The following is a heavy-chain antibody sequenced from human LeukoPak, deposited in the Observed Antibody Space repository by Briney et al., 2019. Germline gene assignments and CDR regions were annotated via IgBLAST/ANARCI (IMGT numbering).Heavy chain of an antibody. V-gene: IGHV3-7*03. CDR1: GFTFSNYW. D-gene: IGHD2-2*01. CDR3: ARLVVPPGNRGWYYEY. J-gene: IGHJ4*02. CDR2: INQRGSEK. Sequence: GGSLRLSCAASGFTFSNYWMSWVRQGPGEGLEGVAHINQRGSEKYYVDSVKGRFTISRDNAKNSLDLQMNSLRVEDTAIYYCARLVVPPGNRGWYYEYWGQGTLVTVSS.